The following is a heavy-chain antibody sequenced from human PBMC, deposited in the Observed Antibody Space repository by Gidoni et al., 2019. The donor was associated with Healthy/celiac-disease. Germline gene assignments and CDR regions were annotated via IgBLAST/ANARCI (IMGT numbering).Heavy chain of an antibody. CDR2: INPRGGST. V-gene: IGHV1-46*01. CDR3: AREGSAYSGSYKAFDY. CDR1: GYTFTSYY. Sequence: QVQLVQSGAEVKKPGASVTVSCKASGYTFTSYYMHWVRQAPGQGLAWMGIINPRGGSTSYAQKFQGRVNMTRDTSTSTVYMELSSLRSEDTAVYYCAREGSAYSGSYKAFDYWGQGTLVTVSS. D-gene: IGHD1-26*01. J-gene: IGHJ4*02.